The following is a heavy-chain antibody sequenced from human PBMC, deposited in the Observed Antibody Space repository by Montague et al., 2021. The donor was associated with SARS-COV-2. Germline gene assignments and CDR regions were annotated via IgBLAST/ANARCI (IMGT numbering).Heavy chain of an antibody. CDR1: GYSISGYY. CDR2: IYYGGST. J-gene: IGHJ4*02. CDR3: ATHRPHHNY. V-gene: IGHV4-59*08. Sequence: SETLSLTCTVSGYSISGYYWTWIRQPPGKGLEWIGYIYYGGSTNYNPSLKSRVTMSVDPSKSQFSLTLTSVTAADTAVYSCATHRPHHNYWGQGILVTVSS.